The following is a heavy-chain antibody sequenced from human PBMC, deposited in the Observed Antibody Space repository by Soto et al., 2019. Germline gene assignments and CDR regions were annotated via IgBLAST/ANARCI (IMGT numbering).Heavy chain of an antibody. J-gene: IGHJ5*02. CDR2: INHSGST. V-gene: IGHV4-34*01. D-gene: IGHD6-6*01. CDR3: ARLMNTIAARYWFDP. CDR1: GGSFSGYY. Sequence: PSETLSLTCAVYGGSFSGYYWSWIRQPPGKGLEWIGEINHSGSTNYNPSLKSRVTISVDTSKNQFSLKLSSVTAADTAVYYCARLMNTIAARYWFDPWGQGTLVTVSS.